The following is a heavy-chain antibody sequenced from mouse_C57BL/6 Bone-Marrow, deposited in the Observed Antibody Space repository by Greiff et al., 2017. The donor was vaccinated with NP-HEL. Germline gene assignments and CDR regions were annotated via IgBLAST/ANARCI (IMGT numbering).Heavy chain of an antibody. Sequence: EVKLVESEGGLVQPGSSMKLSCTASGFTFSDYYMAWVRQVPEKGLEWVANINYDGSSTYYLDSLKSRFIISRDNAKNILYLQMSSLKSEDTATYYCARMRTTVVDAMDYWGQGTSVTVSS. J-gene: IGHJ4*01. CDR2: INYDGSST. V-gene: IGHV5-16*01. D-gene: IGHD1-1*01. CDR3: ARMRTTVVDAMDY. CDR1: GFTFSDYY.